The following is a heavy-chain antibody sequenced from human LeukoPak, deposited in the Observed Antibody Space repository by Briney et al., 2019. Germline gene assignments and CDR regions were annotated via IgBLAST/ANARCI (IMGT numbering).Heavy chain of an antibody. D-gene: IGHD3-10*01. J-gene: IGHJ5*02. CDR3: ARGRALFGSGSYYTPSPGRDNWFDP. CDR2: INHSGST. CDR1: GGSFSGYY. Sequence: SETLSLTCAVYGGSFSGYYWSWIRQPPGKGLEGIGEINHSGSTNYNPSRKSRVTISLDTSKNQFSLKLSSVTAADTAVYYCARGRALFGSGSYYTPSPGRDNWFDPWGQGTLVTVSS. V-gene: IGHV4-34*01.